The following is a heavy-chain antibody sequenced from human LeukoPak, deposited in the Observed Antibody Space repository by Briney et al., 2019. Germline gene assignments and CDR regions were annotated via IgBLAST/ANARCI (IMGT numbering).Heavy chain of an antibody. Sequence: GGPLRLSCAASGFTFSDYYMSWIRQAPGKGLEWVSYISSSGSTIYYADSVKGRFTISRDNAKNSLYLQMNSLRAEDTAVYYCARGRYYYDSSGYYYPYYYGMDVWGQGTTVTVSS. D-gene: IGHD3-22*01. CDR2: ISSSGSTI. V-gene: IGHV3-11*01. CDR1: GFTFSDYY. CDR3: ARGRYYYDSSGYYYPYYYGMDV. J-gene: IGHJ6*02.